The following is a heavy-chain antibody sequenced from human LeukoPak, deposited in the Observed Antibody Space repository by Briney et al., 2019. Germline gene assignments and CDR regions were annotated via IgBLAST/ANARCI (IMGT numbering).Heavy chain of an antibody. CDR3: ARETSQKGAHYMDV. CDR1: GFTFSSYG. D-gene: IGHD3-16*01. J-gene: IGHJ6*03. V-gene: IGHV3-30*03. CDR2: ISYDGSNK. Sequence: GGSLRLSCAASGFTFSSYGMHWVRQAPGKGLEWVAVISYDGSNKYYADSVKGRFTISRDNSKNTLYLQMNSLRAEDTAVYYCARETSQKGAHYMDVWGKGTTVTVSS.